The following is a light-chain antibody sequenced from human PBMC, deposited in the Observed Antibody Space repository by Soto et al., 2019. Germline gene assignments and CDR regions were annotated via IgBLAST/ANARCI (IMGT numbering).Light chain of an antibody. J-gene: IGLJ2*01. V-gene: IGLV2-14*01. CDR1: SSDVGGYNY. Sequence: QSALTQPASVSGSPGQSITISCTGTSSDVGGYNYVSWYQQHPGKAPKLMIYEVSNRPSGVSDRFSGSKSANTASLTISGLQPEDEADYYCASWDDSLDVVVFGGGTKLTVL. CDR2: EVS. CDR3: ASWDDSLDVVV.